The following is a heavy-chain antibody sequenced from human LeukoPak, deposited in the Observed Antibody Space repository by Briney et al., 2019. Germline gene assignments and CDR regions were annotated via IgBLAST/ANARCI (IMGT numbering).Heavy chain of an antibody. Sequence: GGSLRLSCAASGFTFSSYAMSWVRQVPGKGLEWVSAISGSGGSTYYADSVKGRFTISRDNSKNTLYLQMNSLRAEDTAVYYCAKPSRLLWFGEFFDYWGQGTLVTVSS. CDR3: AKPSRLLWFGEFFDY. J-gene: IGHJ4*02. CDR2: ISGSGGST. D-gene: IGHD3-10*01. V-gene: IGHV3-23*01. CDR1: GFTFSSYA.